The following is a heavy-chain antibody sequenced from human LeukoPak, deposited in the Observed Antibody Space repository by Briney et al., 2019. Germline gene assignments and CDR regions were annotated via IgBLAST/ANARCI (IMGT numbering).Heavy chain of an antibody. CDR1: GYTFTSYD. V-gene: IGHV1-24*01. CDR2: FDPEDGET. Sequence: ASVKVSCKASGYTFTSYDINWVRQAPGKGLEWMGGFDPEDGETIYAQKFQGRVTMTEDTSTDTAYMELSSLRSEDTAVYYCATALYYYDSSGKTNWGQGTLVTVSS. J-gene: IGHJ4*02. CDR3: ATALYYYDSSGKTN. D-gene: IGHD3-22*01.